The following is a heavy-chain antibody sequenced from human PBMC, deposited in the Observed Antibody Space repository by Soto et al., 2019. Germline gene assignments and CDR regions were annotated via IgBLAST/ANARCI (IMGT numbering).Heavy chain of an antibody. CDR1: GFKITNAW. CDR2: IKSITDGKST. V-gene: IGHV3-15*01. J-gene: IGHJ3*02. Sequence: EVQRVESGGGLVKPGWSLRLSCAASGFKITNAWMTWVRQAPGKGLEWVGHIKSITDGKSTDYAAPVKGRFTISRDDSNNMLYLQMNNLKDEDTAVYYCATDQTFDIWGHGAMVTVSS. CDR3: ATDQTFDI.